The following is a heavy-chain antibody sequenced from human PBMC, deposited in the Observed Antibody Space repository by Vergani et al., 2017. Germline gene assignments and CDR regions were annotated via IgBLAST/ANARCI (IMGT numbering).Heavy chain of an antibody. CDR1: GFTFSSYS. D-gene: IGHD1-14*01. CDR3: ARAPSGLDY. J-gene: IGHJ4*02. V-gene: IGHV3-66*01. CDR2: IYSGGST. Sequence: EVQLVESGGGLVKPGGSLRLSCAASGFTFSSYSMNWVRQAPGKGLEWVSVIYSGGSTYYADSVKGRFTISRDNSKNTLYLQMNSLRAEDTAVYYCARAPSGLDYWGQGTLVTVSS.